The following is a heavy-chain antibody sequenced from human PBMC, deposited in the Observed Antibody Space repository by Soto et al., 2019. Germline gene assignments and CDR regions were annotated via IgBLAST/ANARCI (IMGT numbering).Heavy chain of an antibody. CDR1: GFNFAAYT. J-gene: IGHJ4*02. CDR2: IRRIAYGGTT. Sequence: GGSLRLSCSAPGFNFAAYTMSWVRLTPGKGLEWVGFIRRIAYGGTTDYAASVKGRFTISRDDSRKIVYLQMSRLKIEDTAVYYCSRSLAIDFDSWGQGXLVTVPS. CDR3: SRSLAIDFDS. V-gene: IGHV3-49*04.